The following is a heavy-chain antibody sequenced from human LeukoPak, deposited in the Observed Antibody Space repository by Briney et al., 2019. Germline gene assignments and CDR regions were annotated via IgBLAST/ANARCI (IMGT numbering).Heavy chain of an antibody. J-gene: IGHJ4*02. CDR2: ISSRSSTI. CDR1: GFTFSTYS. D-gene: IGHD5-12*01. V-gene: IGHV3-48*04. Sequence: PGGSLRLSCAASGFTFSTYSMTWVRQAPGKGLEWVSDISSRSSTIYYADSVKGRFTISRDNAKNLLYLHMDSLRAEDTAVYYCARTTSRGIYGPGPLDYWGQGTLVTVSS. CDR3: ARTTSRGIYGPGPLDY.